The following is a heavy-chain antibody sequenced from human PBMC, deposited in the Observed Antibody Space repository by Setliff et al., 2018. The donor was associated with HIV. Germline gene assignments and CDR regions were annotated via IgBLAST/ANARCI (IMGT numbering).Heavy chain of an antibody. CDR1: GFTFSNYV. Sequence: GGSLRLSCAASGFTFSNYVINWVRQAPGKGLEWNSGISGSGVNSYYADSVKGRFTISRDNSKNTVYLQMNSLRAEDTAVYYCAKTSNTGYLFCSDYWGQGTLVTVSS. J-gene: IGHJ4*02. V-gene: IGHV3-23*01. D-gene: IGHD3-9*01. CDR3: AKTSNTGYLFCSDY. CDR2: ISGSGVNS.